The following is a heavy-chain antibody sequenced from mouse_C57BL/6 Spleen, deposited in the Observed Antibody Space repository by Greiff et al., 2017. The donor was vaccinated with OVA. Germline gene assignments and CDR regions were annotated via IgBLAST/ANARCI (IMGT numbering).Heavy chain of an antibody. V-gene: IGHV5-4*01. CDR2: ISDGGSYT. CDR3: VREGDSSGYGYFDY. CDR1: GFTFSSYA. J-gene: IGHJ2*01. Sequence: EVQLVESGGGLVKPGGSLKLSCAASGFTFSSYAMSWVRQTPEKRLEWVATISDGGSYTYYPDNVKGRFTISRDNAKNNLYLQMSHLKSEDTAMYYGVREGDSSGYGYFDYWGQGTTLTVSS. D-gene: IGHD3-2*02.